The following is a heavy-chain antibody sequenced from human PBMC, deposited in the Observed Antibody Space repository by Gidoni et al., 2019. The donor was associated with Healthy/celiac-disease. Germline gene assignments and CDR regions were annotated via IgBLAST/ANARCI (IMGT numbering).Heavy chain of an antibody. CDR3: EKVGPIGLGGYDFWSGYATVYFDY. D-gene: IGHD3-3*01. CDR1: GFSFSSDA. V-gene: IGHV3-23*01. CDR2: ISGSGGST. Sequence: EVQLLESGGGLVQPGGFLRLSCSACGFSFSSDAMCWVPQAPGKGLVWVSDISGSGGSTYYADAVKGRFTISRDNSKNTLYLQMNSLRAEDTAVYYCEKVGPIGLGGYDFWSGYATVYFDYWGQGTLVTVSS. J-gene: IGHJ4*02.